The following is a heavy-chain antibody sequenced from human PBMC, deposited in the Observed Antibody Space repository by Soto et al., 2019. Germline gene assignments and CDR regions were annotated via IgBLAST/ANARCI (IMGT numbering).Heavy chain of an antibody. CDR2: ISSNGSST. D-gene: IGHD3-3*01. Sequence: GSLRLSCAASGFTFSSYAMHWVRQAPGKGLEYVSVISSNGSSTYYADSVKGRFTISRDNSKNTLYLQMDSLRAEDTAVYYCATALSITIFGADYWGQGTLVTVSS. CDR3: ATALSITIFGADY. CDR1: GFTFSSYA. V-gene: IGHV3-64*02. J-gene: IGHJ4*02.